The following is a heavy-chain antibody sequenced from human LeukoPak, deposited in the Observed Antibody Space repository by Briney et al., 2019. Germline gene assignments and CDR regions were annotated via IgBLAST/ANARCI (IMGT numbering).Heavy chain of an antibody. CDR2: ISSSSSYI. V-gene: IGHV3-21*01. Sequence: GGSLRLSCAASGFTFSSYSMNWVRQAPGKGLEWVSSISSSSSYIYYADSVKGRFTISRDNAKNSLYLQMNSLRAEDTAVYYCARYGSGRRFDPWGQGTLVTVSS. D-gene: IGHD3-10*01. CDR3: ARYGSGRRFDP. J-gene: IGHJ5*02. CDR1: GFTFSSYS.